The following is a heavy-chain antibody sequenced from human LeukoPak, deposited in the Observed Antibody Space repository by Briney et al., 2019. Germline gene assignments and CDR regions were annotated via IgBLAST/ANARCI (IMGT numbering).Heavy chain of an antibody. Sequence: GGSLRLSCAASGFTSTSYSMNWVRQAPGEGLEWVSSISSSSSYTNYADSVKGRFTISRDNAKNSLYLQMNSLRAEDTAVYYCAGGLLEAQGWLQWLCTVYSMDVWGQGTPVTVSS. D-gene: IGHD5-24*01. CDR3: AGGLLEAQGWLQWLCTVYSMDV. V-gene: IGHV3-21*01. CDR2: ISSSSSYT. J-gene: IGHJ6*02. CDR1: GFTSTSYS.